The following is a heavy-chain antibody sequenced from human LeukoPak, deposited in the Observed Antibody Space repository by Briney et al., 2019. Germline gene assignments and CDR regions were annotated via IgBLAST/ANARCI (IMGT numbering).Heavy chain of an antibody. CDR3: ARVGDTVGDGFDI. J-gene: IGHJ4*02. Sequence: AGGSLRLSCSGAGFTFRDSAFHWVRQAPGKGLEWVSYISSSSGTISYADSVKGRFTISRDNAKNSLYLQMNSLRAEDTAVYYCARVGDTVGDGFDIWGQGTLVTVSS. D-gene: IGHD5-18*01. CDR1: GFTFRDSA. V-gene: IGHV3-48*04. CDR2: ISSSSGTI.